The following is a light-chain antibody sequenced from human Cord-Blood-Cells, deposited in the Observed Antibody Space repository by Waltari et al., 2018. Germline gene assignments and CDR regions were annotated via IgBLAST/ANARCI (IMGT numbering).Light chain of an antibody. Sequence: DIVLTQSPGTLSLSPGERATLSCRASQSVSSSYLAWHQQKPGQAPRLLIYGASSRATGIPDRFSGSGSGTDFTLTISRLEPEDFAVYYCQQYGSSPRTFGQGTKVEIK. V-gene: IGKV3-20*01. CDR2: GAS. CDR3: QQYGSSPRT. J-gene: IGKJ1*01. CDR1: QSVSSSY.